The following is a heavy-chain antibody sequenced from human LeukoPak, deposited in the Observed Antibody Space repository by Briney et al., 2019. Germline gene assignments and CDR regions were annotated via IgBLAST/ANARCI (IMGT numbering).Heavy chain of an antibody. CDR3: TKSQDFWSGYPPSYFYYMDV. J-gene: IGHJ6*03. CDR2: IYYSGTT. V-gene: IGHV4-59*01. Sequence: SETLSLTCTVSGGSIGSYYWSWIRQPPGKGLELIGYIYYSGTTAYSPSLRSRVIISIDPSKNQFSLKLSSVTAADTAVYYCTKSQDFWSGYPPSYFYYMDVWGKGTTVTVSS. D-gene: IGHD3-3*01. CDR1: GGSIGSYY.